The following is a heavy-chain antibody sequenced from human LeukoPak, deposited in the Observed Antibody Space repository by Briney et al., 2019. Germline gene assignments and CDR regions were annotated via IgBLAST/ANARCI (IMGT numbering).Heavy chain of an antibody. V-gene: IGHV3-49*04. CDR3: TRGGHEDFYYGMDV. Sequence: GGSLRLSCTASGFTFGDYAVNWVRQAPGEGLEWVGFLRGNAYGGTTEYAASVKGRFTISRDDSKSIAYLQMNNLKTEDTALYYCTRGGHEDFYYGMDVWGQGTTVTVSS. CDR2: LRGNAYGGTT. CDR1: GFTFGDYA. J-gene: IGHJ6*02.